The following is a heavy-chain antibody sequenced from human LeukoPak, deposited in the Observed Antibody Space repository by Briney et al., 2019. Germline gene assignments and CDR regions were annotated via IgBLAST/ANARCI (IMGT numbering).Heavy chain of an antibody. Sequence: GASVKVSCKASGYSFTTYTITWVRQAPGQGLEWMGWISAYNGNTNYAQKLQGRVTMTTDTSTSTAYMELRSLRSDDTAVYYCARIAAAENYFVYWGQGTLVTVSS. CDR2: ISAYNGNT. V-gene: IGHV1-18*01. D-gene: IGHD6-13*01. CDR3: ARIAAAENYFVY. J-gene: IGHJ4*02. CDR1: GYSFTTYT.